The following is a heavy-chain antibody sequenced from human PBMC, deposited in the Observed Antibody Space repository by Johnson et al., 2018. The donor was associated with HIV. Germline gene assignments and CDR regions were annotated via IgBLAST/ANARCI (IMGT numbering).Heavy chain of an antibody. CDR3: ERDWGLYNGNDPGAFDI. D-gene: IGHD1-1*01. J-gene: IGHJ3*02. CDR1: GLTVSSSY. Sequence: VQLVESGGGLVQPGGSLRLSCAPSGLTVSSSYMSWVRQAPGKGLEWVSVIYRGGSTYYADSVKGRFTISRDNAKNILSLQMDSLRPEDTAMYFCERDWGLYNGNDPGAFDIWGQGTMVTVSS. CDR2: IYRGGST. V-gene: IGHV3-66*01.